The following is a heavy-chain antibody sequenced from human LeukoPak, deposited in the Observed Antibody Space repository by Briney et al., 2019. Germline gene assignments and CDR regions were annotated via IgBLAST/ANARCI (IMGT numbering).Heavy chain of an antibody. V-gene: IGHV4-61*01. CDR1: GGSVSSGSYY. CDR3: ARGIDSSSSADY. D-gene: IGHD6-6*01. CDR2: IYYSGST. Sequence: PSETLSLTCTVSGGSVSSGSYYWSWIRQPPGKGLEWIGYIYYSGSTNYNPSLKSRVTISVDTSKNQFSLKLSSVTAADTAVYYCARGIDSSSSADYWGQGTLVTVSS. J-gene: IGHJ4*02.